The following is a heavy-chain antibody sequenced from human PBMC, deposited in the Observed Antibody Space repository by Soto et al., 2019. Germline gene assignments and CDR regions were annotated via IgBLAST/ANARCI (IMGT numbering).Heavy chain of an antibody. J-gene: IGHJ5*02. Sequence: PSETLSLTCTVSGGSISSSSYYWGWIRQPPGKGLEWIGSIYYSGSTYYNPSLKSRVTISVDTSKNQFSLKLSSVTAADTAVYYCARSPHYDFWSGYQNNWFDPWGQGTLVTVSS. CDR3: ARSPHYDFWSGYQNNWFDP. V-gene: IGHV4-39*01. CDR1: GGSISSSSYY. CDR2: IYYSGST. D-gene: IGHD3-3*01.